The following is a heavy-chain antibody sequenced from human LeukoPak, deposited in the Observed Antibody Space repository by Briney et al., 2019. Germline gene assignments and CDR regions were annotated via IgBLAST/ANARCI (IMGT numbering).Heavy chain of an antibody. J-gene: IGHJ6*04. CDR2: ISNSRGDT. CDR3: AKDIYSRDFTGMDV. V-gene: IGHV3-30*18. Sequence: GGSLRLSCEVSGFRFSSYDMHWVRQAPGKGLEWVATISNSRGDTYNGDHMKGLFTISRDNSKNSLYLQMNSLRVEDTAVYYCAKDIYSRDFTGMDVWGKGTTVTVSS. D-gene: IGHD6-13*01. CDR1: GFRFSSYD.